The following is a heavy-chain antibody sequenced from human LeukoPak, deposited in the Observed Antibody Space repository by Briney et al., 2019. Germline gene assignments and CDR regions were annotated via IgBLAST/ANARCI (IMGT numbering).Heavy chain of an antibody. CDR1: GFTFSSYA. Sequence: GGSLRLSCAASGFTFSSYAMSWVRQAPGKGLEWVSAISGSGGSTYYADSVKGRFTISRDNSKNTLYLQMNSLRAEDTVVYYCAKMGLDYYASSGYYGYFDYWGQGTLVTVSS. CDR3: AKMGLDYYASSGYYGYFDY. CDR2: ISGSGGST. J-gene: IGHJ4*02. V-gene: IGHV3-23*01. D-gene: IGHD3-22*01.